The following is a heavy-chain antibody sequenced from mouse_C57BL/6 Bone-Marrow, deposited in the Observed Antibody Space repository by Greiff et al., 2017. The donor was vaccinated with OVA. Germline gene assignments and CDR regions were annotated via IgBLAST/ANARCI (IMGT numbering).Heavy chain of an antibody. CDR2: IWSGGST. J-gene: IGHJ2*01. D-gene: IGHD2-5*01. V-gene: IGHV2-2*01. Sequence: QVQLQQSGPGLVQPSPSLSITCTVSGFSLTSYGVHWVRQSPGQGLEWLGVIWSGGSTDYNAAFISRLSISKDNSKGQVFLKMNSLQADDTAIYYCASTYSNYYFDYWGQGTTLTVAS. CDR3: ASTYSNYYFDY. CDR1: GFSLTSYG.